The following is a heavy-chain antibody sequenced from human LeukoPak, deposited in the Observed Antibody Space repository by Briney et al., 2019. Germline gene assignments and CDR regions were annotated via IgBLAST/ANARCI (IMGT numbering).Heavy chain of an antibody. CDR3: ARGPNFFYGSGSAYYFDY. J-gene: IGHJ4*02. CDR2: MNPNSGNT. Sequence: ASVKVSCKASGYTFTSYDINWVRQATGQRLEWMGWMNPNSGNTGYAQKFQGRVTMTRNTSISTAYMELSSLRSEDTAVYYCARGPNFFYGSGSAYYFDYWGQGTLVTVSS. D-gene: IGHD3-10*01. CDR1: GYTFTSYD. V-gene: IGHV1-8*01.